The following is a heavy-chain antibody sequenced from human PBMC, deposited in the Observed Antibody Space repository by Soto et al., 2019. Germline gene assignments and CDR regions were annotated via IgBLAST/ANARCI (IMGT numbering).Heavy chain of an antibody. Sequence: QVQLQESGPGLVKPSQTLSLTCTVSGGSISSGDYYWSWIRQPPGKGLECIGYIYFSGSTYHNVSRESRVSILGDTSKNQISLKVTSVTAADTAVYYCARVRSYGMDVWGQGTTVTVSS. J-gene: IGHJ6*02. CDR3: ARVRSYGMDV. V-gene: IGHV4-30-4*01. CDR1: GGSISSGDYY. CDR2: IYFSGST. D-gene: IGHD4-17*01.